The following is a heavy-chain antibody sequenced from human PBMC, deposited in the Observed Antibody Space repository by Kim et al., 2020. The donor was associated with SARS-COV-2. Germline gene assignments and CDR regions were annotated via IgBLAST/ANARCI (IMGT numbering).Heavy chain of an antibody. CDR2: T. Sequence: TNYADSVRRRFTISRDNAKNRVDLQMSGLGAEDTAVYYCARGRGCGNEDSWGQGTLVTVSS. V-gene: IGHV3-74*01. J-gene: IGHJ4*02. CDR3: ARGRGCGNEDS. D-gene: IGHD2-21*01.